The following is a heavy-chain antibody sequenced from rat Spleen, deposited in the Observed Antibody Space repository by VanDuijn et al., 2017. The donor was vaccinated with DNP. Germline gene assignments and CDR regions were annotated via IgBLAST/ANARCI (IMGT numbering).Heavy chain of an antibody. CDR2: IWNNGGT. V-gene: IGHV2-41*01. J-gene: IGHJ3*01. Sequence: QVQLKESGPGLVQPSQTLSLTCTVAGFSLTSNNVHWVRQPPGEGLEWMGVIWNNGGTRYNSVLKSRLSISRDTSKRQVFLKMNSLQTEDTATYYCARSPETSYIYFPWAYRGQGTLVTVSS. CDR1: GFSLTSNN. D-gene: IGHD1-2*01. CDR3: ARSPETSYIYFPWAY.